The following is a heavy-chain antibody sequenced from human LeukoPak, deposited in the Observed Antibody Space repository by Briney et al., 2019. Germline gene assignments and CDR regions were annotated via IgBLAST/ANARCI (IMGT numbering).Heavy chain of an antibody. Sequence: GGSLRLSCAASGFTFAKSWMAWVRQAPGKGLEWVANIKQDGSTKHYADSLKGRFTISRDNSRNSLYLQMYSLRADDTAVYYCAGDTDGSLDYWGQGILVTVAS. CDR3: AGDTDGSLDY. CDR2: IKQDGSTK. J-gene: IGHJ4*02. V-gene: IGHV3-7*01. CDR1: GFTFAKSW. D-gene: IGHD1-26*01.